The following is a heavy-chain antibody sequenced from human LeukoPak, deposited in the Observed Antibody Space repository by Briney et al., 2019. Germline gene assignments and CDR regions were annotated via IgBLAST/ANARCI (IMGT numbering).Heavy chain of an antibody. V-gene: IGHV3-7*04. CDR1: GFTFSSYW. D-gene: IGHD5-18*01. CDR3: ARVSGYSYGLAN. J-gene: IGHJ4*02. CDR2: IKRDGSEK. Sequence: GGSLRLSCAASGFTFSSYWMTWVRQAPGKGLEWVANIKRDGSEKFYVDSVKGRFTISRDDAKNSLYLQMNSLRAEDTAVYYCARVSGYSYGLANWGQGTLVTVSS.